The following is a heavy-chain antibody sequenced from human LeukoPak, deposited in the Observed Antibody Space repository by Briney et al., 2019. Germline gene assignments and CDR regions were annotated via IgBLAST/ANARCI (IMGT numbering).Heavy chain of an antibody. J-gene: IGHJ4*02. D-gene: IGHD3-22*01. CDR1: GGSISSYY. Sequence: PSETLSLTCTVSGGSISSYYWSWIRQPPGKGLEWIGYIYYSGSTNYNPSLKSRVTISVDTSKNLFSLKLSSVTAADTAVYYCARVNDSSGYYRYYFDYWGQGTLVTVSS. CDR3: ARVNDSSGYYRYYFDY. CDR2: IYYSGST. V-gene: IGHV4-59*01.